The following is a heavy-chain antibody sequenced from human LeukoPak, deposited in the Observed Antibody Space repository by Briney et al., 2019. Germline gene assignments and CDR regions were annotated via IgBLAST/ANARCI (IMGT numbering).Heavy chain of an antibody. CDR1: GGTFSSYA. CDR2: IIPIFGTA. Sequence: SVKVSCKASGGTFSSYAISWVRQAPGQGLEWMGGIIPIFGTANYAQKFQGRVTITADESTSTAYMELSSLRSEDTAVYYCAKESSGWYGAWDYWGQGTLVTVSS. V-gene: IGHV1-69*13. D-gene: IGHD6-19*01. CDR3: AKESSGWYGAWDY. J-gene: IGHJ4*02.